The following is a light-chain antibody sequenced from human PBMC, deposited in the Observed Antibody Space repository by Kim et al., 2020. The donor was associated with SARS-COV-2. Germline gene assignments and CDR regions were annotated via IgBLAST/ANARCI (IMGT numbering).Light chain of an antibody. CDR2: DKN. V-gene: IGLV3-19*01. CDR1: SLRSYY. J-gene: IGLJ3*02. Sequence: ALGQTVGITCQGDSLRSYYASWYQQKPGQAPLLVIYDKNNRPSGIPDRFSGSSSGNTASLTITGAQAEDEADYYCNSRESGVNHVVFGGGTQLTVL. CDR3: NSRESGVNHVV.